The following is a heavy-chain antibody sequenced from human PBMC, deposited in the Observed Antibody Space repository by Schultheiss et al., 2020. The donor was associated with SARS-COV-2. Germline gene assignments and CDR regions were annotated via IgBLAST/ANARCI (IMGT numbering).Heavy chain of an antibody. CDR2: IYTSGST. V-gene: IGHV4-4*07. J-gene: IGHJ6*03. CDR1: GGSISSYY. Sequence: SETLSLTCTVSGGSISSYYWSWIRQPPGKGLEWIGRIYTSGSTNYNPSLKSRVTISVDTSKNQFSLKLSSVTAADTAVYYCARVIVDYYYYYMDVWGKGTTVTVSS. D-gene: IGHD2-15*01. CDR3: ARVIVDYYYYYMDV.